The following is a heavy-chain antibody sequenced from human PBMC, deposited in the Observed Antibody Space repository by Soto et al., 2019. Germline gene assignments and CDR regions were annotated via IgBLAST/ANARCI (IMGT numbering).Heavy chain of an antibody. V-gene: IGHV3-7*01. J-gene: IGHJ4*02. CDR2: IKQDGSEK. CDR1: GFTFSNYW. D-gene: IGHD5-12*01. Sequence: EVQLVESGGGLVQPGGSLRLSCAASGFTFSNYWMSWVRQAPGKGLEWVSNIKQDGSEKNYVDSVKGRFTISRDNANNSLDLQMNILRAEDTAVYYFASVAIWGQGTPLTVSS. CDR3: ASVAI.